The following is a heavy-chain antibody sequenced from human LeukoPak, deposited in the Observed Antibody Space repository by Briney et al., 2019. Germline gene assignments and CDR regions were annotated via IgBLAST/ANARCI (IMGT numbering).Heavy chain of an antibody. CDR2: IYSDGTT. Sequence: SGGSLRLSCAASGFAVNNNYMSWVRQAPGKGLEWVSVIYSDGTTYLAGSVKGRFTISRDNSKNTLYLQMNSLRAEDTAVYYCAREGASSSFGYWGQGTLVTVSS. D-gene: IGHD6-13*01. CDR3: AREGASSSFGY. V-gene: IGHV3-53*01. J-gene: IGHJ4*02. CDR1: GFAVNNNY.